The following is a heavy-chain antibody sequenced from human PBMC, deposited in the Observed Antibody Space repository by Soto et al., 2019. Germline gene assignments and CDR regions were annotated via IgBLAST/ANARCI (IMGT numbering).Heavy chain of an antibody. Sequence: GASVKVSCKASGYTFTSYGISWVRQAPGQGLEWMGWISAYNGNTNYAQKLQGRVTMTTDTSTSTAYMELRSLRSDDTAVYYCARPILDAAAGGIDYWGQGTLVTVSS. D-gene: IGHD6-13*01. CDR3: ARPILDAAAGGIDY. CDR2: ISAYNGNT. CDR1: GYTFTSYG. J-gene: IGHJ4*02. V-gene: IGHV1-18*04.